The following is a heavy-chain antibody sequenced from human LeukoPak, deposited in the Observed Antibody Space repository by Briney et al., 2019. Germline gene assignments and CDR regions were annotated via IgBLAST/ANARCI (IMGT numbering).Heavy chain of an antibody. Sequence: SSETLSLTCTVSGGSISSYYWSWIRQPPGKGLEWIGYIYYSGSTNYNPSLKSRVTISVDTSKNQFSLELSSVTAADTAVYYCARDLVAARYNWFDPWGQGTLVTVSS. D-gene: IGHD6-6*01. CDR1: GGSISSYY. CDR3: ARDLVAARYNWFDP. J-gene: IGHJ5*02. V-gene: IGHV4-59*01. CDR2: IYYSGST.